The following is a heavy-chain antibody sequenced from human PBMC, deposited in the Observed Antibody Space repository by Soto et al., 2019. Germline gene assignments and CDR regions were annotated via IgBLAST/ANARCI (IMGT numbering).Heavy chain of an antibody. D-gene: IGHD6-19*01. Sequence: GSLRLSCAASGFTFSSYGMHWVRQAPGKGLEWVAVIWYDGSNKYYADSVKGRFTISRDNSKNTLYLQMNSLRAEDTAVYYCAREDSSGWYRRPRPFDYWGQGTLVNVSS. V-gene: IGHV3-33*01. J-gene: IGHJ4*02. CDR1: GFTFSSYG. CDR2: IWYDGSNK. CDR3: AREDSSGWYRRPRPFDY.